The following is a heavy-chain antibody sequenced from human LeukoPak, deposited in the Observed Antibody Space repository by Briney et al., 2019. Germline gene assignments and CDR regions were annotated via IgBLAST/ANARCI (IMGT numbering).Heavy chain of an antibody. CDR2: IYYSGST. CDR1: GGSISSGGYY. CDR3: ARESVAGNGVDY. J-gene: IGHJ4*02. V-gene: IGHV4-31*03. D-gene: IGHD6-19*01. Sequence: SQTLSLTCTVSGGSISSGGYYWSWIRQHPGKGLEWIGYIYYSGSTYYNPSLKSRVTISVDTSKNQFSLKLSSVTAADTAVYYCARESVAGNGVDYWGQGTLVAVSS.